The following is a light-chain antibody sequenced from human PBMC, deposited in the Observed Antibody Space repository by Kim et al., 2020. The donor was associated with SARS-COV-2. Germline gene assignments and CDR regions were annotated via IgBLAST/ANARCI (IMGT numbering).Light chain of an antibody. CDR1: QSITTW. CDR2: DAS. V-gene: IGKV1-5*01. CDR3: QQYSSYSPT. J-gene: IGKJ4*01. Sequence: GDRVTITCRASQSITTWLAWYQQKPGKAPKVLIFDASNLKSGVPSRFSGSGSGTEFTLTISSLQPADFATYFCQQYSSYSPTFGGGTKVDI.